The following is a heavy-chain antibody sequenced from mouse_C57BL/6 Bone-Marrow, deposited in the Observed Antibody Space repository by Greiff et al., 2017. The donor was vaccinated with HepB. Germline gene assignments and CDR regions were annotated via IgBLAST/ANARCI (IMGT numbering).Heavy chain of an antibody. CDR2: IYPRDGST. CDR1: GYTFTSYD. V-gene: IGHV1-85*01. J-gene: IGHJ2*01. Sequence: QVQLQQSGPELVKPGASVKLSCKASGYTFTSYDINWVKQRPGQGLEWIGWIYPRDGSTKYNEKFKGKATLTVDTSSSTAYMELHSLTSEDSAVYFCARGIYYDGSSFYFDYWGQGTTLTVSS. D-gene: IGHD1-1*01. CDR3: ARGIYYDGSSFYFDY.